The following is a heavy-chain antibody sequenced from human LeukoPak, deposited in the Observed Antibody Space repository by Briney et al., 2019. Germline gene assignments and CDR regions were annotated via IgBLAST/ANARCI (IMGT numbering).Heavy chain of an antibody. J-gene: IGHJ4*02. Sequence: GGSLRLSCAASGFTFSSYAMSWVRQAPGKGLEWVSAISGSGGSTYYADSVKGRFTISRDNSKNTLYLQMNSLRAENTAVYYCAKDFGFVVTGTVDYWGQGTLVTVSS. CDR3: AKDFGFVVTGTVDY. V-gene: IGHV3-23*01. CDR1: GFTFSSYA. D-gene: IGHD2-15*01. CDR2: ISGSGGST.